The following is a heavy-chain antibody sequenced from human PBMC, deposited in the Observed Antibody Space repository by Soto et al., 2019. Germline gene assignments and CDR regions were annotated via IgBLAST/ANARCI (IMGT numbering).Heavy chain of an antibody. Sequence: VRMVESGGGLVKPGMSLRLSCAASGFSFADHAMHWVRQGPAKGLEWVSGISWNSGDKDYGESVKGRFVISRDNGKKPLDLQMNSLRPEDTAVYYCVRGRGPMNRGYFFSWGRGTLVTVST. CDR2: ISWNSGDK. V-gene: IGHV3-9*01. D-gene: IGHD1-26*01. J-gene: IGHJ5*02. CDR3: VRGRGPMNRGYFFS. CDR1: GFSFADHA.